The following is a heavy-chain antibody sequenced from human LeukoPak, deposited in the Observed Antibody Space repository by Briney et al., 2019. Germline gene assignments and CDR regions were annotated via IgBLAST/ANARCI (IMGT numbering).Heavy chain of an antibody. Sequence: SETLSLTCTVSGGSISSGSYYWSWIRQPPGKGLEWIGYVHSSGSTKYNPSLKSRLIISVDVSKNQFSLKLRSVRVADTAVYYCARLAPGNYDILTGDPKVVFDYWGQGALVTVSS. J-gene: IGHJ4*02. CDR2: VHSSGST. D-gene: IGHD3-9*01. V-gene: IGHV4-61*01. CDR1: GGSISSGSYY. CDR3: ARLAPGNYDILTGDPKVVFDY.